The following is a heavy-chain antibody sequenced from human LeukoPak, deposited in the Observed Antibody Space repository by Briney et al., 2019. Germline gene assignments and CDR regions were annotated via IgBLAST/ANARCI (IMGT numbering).Heavy chain of an antibody. D-gene: IGHD3-22*01. CDR1: GFTFTTYS. CDR3: VTFYYDSSGSYVHY. CDR2: IRGSGGST. Sequence: GGSLRLSCAASGFTFTTYSMSWVRQAPGKGLESVSAIRGSGGSTYYADSVKGRFTISRDDSKSTLYLQMNSQRAEDTAVYHCVTFYYDSSGSYVHYWGQGTLVTVSS. J-gene: IGHJ4*02. V-gene: IGHV3-23*01.